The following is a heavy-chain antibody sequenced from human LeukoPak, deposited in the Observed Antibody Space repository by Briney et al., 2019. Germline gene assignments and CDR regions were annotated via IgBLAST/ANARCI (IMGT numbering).Heavy chain of an antibody. Sequence: SGPTLVKPTQTLTLTCTFSGFSLSTSGVAVGWIRQPPGKALEWLAFIYWDDDKRYSPSLKSRLTITKDTSKNQVVLTMTNMDPVDTATYYCSHCTYYYDSSGSPRAFDIWGQGTMVTASS. D-gene: IGHD3-22*01. J-gene: IGHJ3*02. CDR2: IYWDDDK. CDR3: SHCTYYYDSSGSPRAFDI. CDR1: GFSLSTSGVA. V-gene: IGHV2-5*02.